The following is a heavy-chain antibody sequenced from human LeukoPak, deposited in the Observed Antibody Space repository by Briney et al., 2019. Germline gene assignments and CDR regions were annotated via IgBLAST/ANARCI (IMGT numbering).Heavy chain of an antibody. D-gene: IGHD3-10*01. J-gene: IGHJ4*02. V-gene: IGHV3-30*03. Sequence: GGSLRLSCAPSGFNFNTYGMHWVRHAPGEALEGVAVILHEGSNEYYADSVKGRFIISRDSSKNTLYLQVNSLRTEDTAVYYCAREIRPRITMVRGVRSYFDYWGQGTLVTVSS. CDR3: AREIRPRITMVRGVRSYFDY. CDR2: ILHEGSNE. CDR1: GFNFNTYG.